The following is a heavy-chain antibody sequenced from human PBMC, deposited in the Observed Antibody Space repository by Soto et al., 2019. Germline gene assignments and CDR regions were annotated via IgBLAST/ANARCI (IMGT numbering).Heavy chain of an antibody. CDR1: GGSINSGDYY. CDR3: AREGIAAALFDY. CDR2: IYYSGST. V-gene: IGHV4-30-4*01. Sequence: QVQLQESGPGLVKPSQTLSLTCTVSGGSINSGDYYWSWIRQPPGKGLEWIGYIYYSGSTYYNPSLKSRFTISIDTSKNQFSLKLSSVTAADTAVYYCAREGIAAALFDYWGQGTLVTVSS. J-gene: IGHJ4*02. D-gene: IGHD6-13*01.